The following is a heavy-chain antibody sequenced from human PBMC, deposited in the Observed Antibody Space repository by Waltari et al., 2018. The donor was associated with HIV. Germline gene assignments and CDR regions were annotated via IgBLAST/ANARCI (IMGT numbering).Heavy chain of an antibody. Sequence: QLQLQESGPGLVKPSETLSLTCTVSGGSISSSSYYWAWIRQPPGKGLGYIGSMYYSGTTNYNPSLKSRVTISVDTSKNELSLKLSSVTAADTALYYCAREKISGSPWFDYWGQGILVTVSS. J-gene: IGHJ4*02. CDR3: AREKISGSPWFDY. CDR1: GGSISSSSYY. D-gene: IGHD1-26*01. V-gene: IGHV4-39*07. CDR2: MYYSGTT.